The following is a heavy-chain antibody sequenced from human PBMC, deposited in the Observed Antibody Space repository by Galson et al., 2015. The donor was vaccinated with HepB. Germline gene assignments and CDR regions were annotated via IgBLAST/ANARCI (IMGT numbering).Heavy chain of an antibody. CDR1: GFTFSSYW. J-gene: IGHJ4*02. D-gene: IGHD3-3*01. V-gene: IGHV3-7*01. CDR2: IKQDGSEK. CDR3: ARDHRPYYDFWSGTSCFDY. Sequence: SLRLSCAASGFTFSSYWMSWVRQAPGKGLEWVANIKQDGSEKYYVDSVKGRFTISRDNAKNSLYLQMNSLRAEDTAVYYCARDHRPYYDFWSGTSCFDYWGQGTLVTVSS.